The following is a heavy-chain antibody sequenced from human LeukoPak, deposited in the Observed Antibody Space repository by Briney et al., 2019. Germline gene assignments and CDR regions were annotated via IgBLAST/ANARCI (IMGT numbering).Heavy chain of an antibody. J-gene: IGHJ4*02. Sequence: PGGSLRLSCAASGFTFSSYAMSWVRQAPGKGLEWVSAISGSGGSTYYADSVKGRFTISRDNSKNTLYLQMNSLRAEDTAVYYCANVLIVQAARSTVDYWGQGTLVTVSS. V-gene: IGHV3-23*01. CDR3: ANVLIVQAARSTVDY. CDR2: ISGSGGST. CDR1: GFTFSSYA. D-gene: IGHD3-22*01.